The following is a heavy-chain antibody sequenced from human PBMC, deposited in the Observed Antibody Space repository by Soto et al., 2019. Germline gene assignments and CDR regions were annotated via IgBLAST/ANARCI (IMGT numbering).Heavy chain of an antibody. Sequence: GGSLRLSXAASGLNVGDYEMNWVRQAPGKGLEWISMITSGGTVFYYADSVRGRFAISRDDTENSLHLQMNSLRVEDTAMYYCARGRYAPGVWGQGTTVTV. V-gene: IGHV3-48*03. CDR1: GLNVGDYE. CDR3: ARGRYAPGV. CDR2: ITSGGTVF. J-gene: IGHJ6*02. D-gene: IGHD3-9*01.